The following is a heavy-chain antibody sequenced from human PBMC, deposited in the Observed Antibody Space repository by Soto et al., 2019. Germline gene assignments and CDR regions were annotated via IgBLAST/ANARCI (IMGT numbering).Heavy chain of an antibody. D-gene: IGHD6-19*01. V-gene: IGHV4-39*01. CDR3: ARLGESSGWYGENWFDP. Sequence: QLQLQESGPGLVKPSETLSLTCTVSGGSISSSSYYWGWIRQPPGKGLEWIGSIYYSGSTYYNPSLKSRVSISLDTSKNQSSLKRSSVTAADTAVYYCARLGESSGWYGENWFDPWGQGTLVTVSS. CDR2: IYYSGST. CDR1: GGSISSSSYY. J-gene: IGHJ5*02.